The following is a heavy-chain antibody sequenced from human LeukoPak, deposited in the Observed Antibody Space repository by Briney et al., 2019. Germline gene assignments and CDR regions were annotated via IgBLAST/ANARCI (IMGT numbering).Heavy chain of an antibody. D-gene: IGHD1-26*01. V-gene: IGHV1-2*02. CDR1: GYTFTGYY. Sequence: GASVKVSCKASGYTFTGYYMHWVRQAPGQGLEWMGWINPNSGGTNYAQKFQGRVTMTRDTSISTAYMELSRLRSDDTAVYYCARDGFKYSGSYLEFWENWFDPWGQGTLVTVSS. CDR3: ARDGFKYSGSYLEFWENWFDP. CDR2: INPNSGGT. J-gene: IGHJ5*02.